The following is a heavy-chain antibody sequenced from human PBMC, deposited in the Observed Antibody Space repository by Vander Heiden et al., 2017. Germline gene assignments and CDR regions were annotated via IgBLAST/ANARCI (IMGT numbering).Heavy chain of an antibody. V-gene: IGHV4-39*01. Sequence: QLQLQESGPGLVKPSETLSLTCTVSGGSITSSSYYWGWIRQPPGKGREWSGSIYYSGSTYYNPSLKSRVTISVDTSKNQFSLKLSSVTAADTAVYYCARHRVATIDYWGKGTLVTVSS. D-gene: IGHD5-12*01. J-gene: IGHJ4*02. CDR2: IYYSGST. CDR1: GGSITSSSYY. CDR3: ARHRVATIDY.